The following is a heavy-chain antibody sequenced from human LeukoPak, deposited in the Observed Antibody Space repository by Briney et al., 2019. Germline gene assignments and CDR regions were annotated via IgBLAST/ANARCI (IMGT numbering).Heavy chain of an antibody. CDR3: ATKRGYYDSSGYYYNRYFDL. Sequence: SETLSLTCTVSGGSISSYYWSWIRQPPGKGLEWIGYIYYSGSTNYNPSLKSRVTISVDTSENQFSLKLSSVTAADTAVYYCATKRGYYDSSGYYYNRYFDLWGRGTLVTVSS. CDR1: GGSISSYY. J-gene: IGHJ2*01. CDR2: IYYSGST. V-gene: IGHV4-59*01. D-gene: IGHD3-22*01.